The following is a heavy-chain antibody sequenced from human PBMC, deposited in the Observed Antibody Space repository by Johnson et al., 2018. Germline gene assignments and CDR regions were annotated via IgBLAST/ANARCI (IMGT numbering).Heavy chain of an antibody. Sequence: QVQLQESGPGLVKPSETLSLTCTVSGGSISSYYWSWIRQPPGKGLEWIGYIYYTGSTNYNPSLKSRVTISVDTSKNQFSLKLSSVTAPDPAVYYCAKTAYGSGSYSYYYYYMDVWGKGTTVTVSS. J-gene: IGHJ6*03. D-gene: IGHD3-10*01. CDR2: IYYTGST. CDR1: GGSISSYY. V-gene: IGHV4-59*01. CDR3: AKTAYGSGSYSYYYYYMDV.